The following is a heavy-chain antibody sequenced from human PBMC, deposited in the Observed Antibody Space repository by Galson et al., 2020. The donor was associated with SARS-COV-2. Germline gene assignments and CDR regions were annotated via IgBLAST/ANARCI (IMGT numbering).Heavy chain of an antibody. CDR1: GGSISSSGYY. Sequence: ASETLSLTCTVSGGSISSSGYYWSWIRQHPGKGLEWIGYIYYSGSTYYNPSLKSRVTISVDTSKNQFSLKLSSVTAADTAVYYCARRAAAGILYYYGMDVWGQGTTVTVSS. V-gene: IGHV4-31*03. D-gene: IGHD6-13*01. J-gene: IGHJ6*02. CDR3: ARRAAAGILYYYGMDV. CDR2: IYYSGST.